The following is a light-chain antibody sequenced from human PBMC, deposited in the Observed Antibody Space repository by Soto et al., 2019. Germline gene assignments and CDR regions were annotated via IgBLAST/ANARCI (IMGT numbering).Light chain of an antibody. J-gene: IGKJ3*01. V-gene: IGKV1-5*03. CDR2: KTS. Sequence: DVQMTQSPSTLSASVGDRVTITCRASQTINNWLAWYQQRPGKAPTFLIYKTSTLETGVPSRFSGSGSGTDFTLTISGLQPEDFATYYCQQANRFLTFGPGTKVDIK. CDR3: QQANRFLT. CDR1: QTINNW.